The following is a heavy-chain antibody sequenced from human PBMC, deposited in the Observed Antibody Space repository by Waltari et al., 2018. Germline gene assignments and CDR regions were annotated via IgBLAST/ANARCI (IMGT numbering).Heavy chain of an antibody. CDR1: GFTVSSTY. V-gene: IGHV3-53*02. CDR3: AREDYYYYYMDV. CDR2: IYSGGST. J-gene: IGHJ6*03. Sequence: EVQLVETGGGLIQPGGSLRLSCAASGFTVSSTYMSWVRQAPGKGLEWVSVIYSGGSTYYADSVKGRFTISRDNSKNTLYLQMNSLRAEDTAVYYCAREDYYYYYMDVWGKGTTVTVSS.